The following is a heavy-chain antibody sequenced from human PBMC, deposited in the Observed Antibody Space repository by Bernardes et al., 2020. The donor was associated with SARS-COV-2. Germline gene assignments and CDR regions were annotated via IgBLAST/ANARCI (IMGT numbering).Heavy chain of an antibody. Sequence: GGSLRPSCAASGFTFSSYSMNWVRQAPGKGLEWVSYISSSSSAIYYAESVKGRFIISRDNAKNSLYLQMNSLRDDDTAVYYCARVVENNSAYYSTPLDSWGQGTLVTVSS. CDR3: ARVVENNSAYYSTPLDS. CDR2: ISSSSSAI. CDR1: GFTFSSYS. D-gene: IGHD3-22*01. V-gene: IGHV3-48*02. J-gene: IGHJ4*02.